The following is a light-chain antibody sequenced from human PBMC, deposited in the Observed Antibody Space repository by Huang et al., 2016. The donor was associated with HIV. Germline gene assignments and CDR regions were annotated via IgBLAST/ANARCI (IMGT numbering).Light chain of an antibody. CDR2: GAS. Sequence: EIVMTQSPATLSVSPGERATLSCRASQRFSSNLAWYQQKPGQSPGLLIYGASTRATGIPARFSCSGSVTEFTLTISSLQSEDFAVYYCQQYDNWPPFTFGPGTKVDIK. V-gene: IGKV3-15*01. CDR3: QQYDNWPPFT. J-gene: IGKJ3*01. CDR1: QRFSSN.